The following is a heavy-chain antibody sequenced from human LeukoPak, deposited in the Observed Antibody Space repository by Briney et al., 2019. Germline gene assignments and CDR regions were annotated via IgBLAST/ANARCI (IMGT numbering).Heavy chain of an antibody. J-gene: IGHJ5*02. Sequence: GGSLRLSCAASGFTFSSYVMSWVRQAPGKGLEWVSAISGSGGSTYYADSVKGRFTISRDNSKNTLYLQMNSLRAEDTAVYYCAAQQWLENWFDPWGQGTLVTVSS. CDR1: GFTFSSYV. D-gene: IGHD6-19*01. CDR2: ISGSGGST. V-gene: IGHV3-23*01. CDR3: AAQQWLENWFDP.